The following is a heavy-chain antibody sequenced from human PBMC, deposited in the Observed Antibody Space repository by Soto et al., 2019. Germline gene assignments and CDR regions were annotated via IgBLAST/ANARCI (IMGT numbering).Heavy chain of an antibody. Sequence: ASVKVSCKASGGTFSSYAISWVRQAPGQGLEWMGGIIPIFGTANYAQKFQGRVTITADESTSTAYMELGSLRSEDTAVYYCARDHSPRSVFVHGYCSGGSCSPDYYYYYGMDVWGQGTTVTVSS. J-gene: IGHJ6*02. CDR2: IIPIFGTA. V-gene: IGHV1-69*13. CDR1: GGTFSSYA. CDR3: ARDHSPRSVFVHGYCSGGSCSPDYYYYYGMDV. D-gene: IGHD2-15*01.